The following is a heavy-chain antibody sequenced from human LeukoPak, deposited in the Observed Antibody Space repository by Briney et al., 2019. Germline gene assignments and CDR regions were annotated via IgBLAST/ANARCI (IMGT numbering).Heavy chain of an antibody. J-gene: IGHJ4*02. V-gene: IGHV4-59*12. CDR3: ARGGRDDYGDYRFDY. CDR2: IYYSGST. D-gene: IGHD4-17*01. CDR1: GGSISSYY. Sequence: SETLSLTCTVSGGSISSYYWSWIRQPPGKGLEWIGYIYYSGSTNYNPSLKSRVTISVDTSKNQFSLKLSSVTAADTAVYYCARGGRDDYGDYRFDYWGQGTLVTVSS.